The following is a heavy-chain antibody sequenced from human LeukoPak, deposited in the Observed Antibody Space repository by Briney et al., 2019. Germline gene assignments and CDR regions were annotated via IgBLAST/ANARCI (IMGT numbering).Heavy chain of an antibody. J-gene: IGHJ5*02. V-gene: IGHV4-4*07. CDR2: IYTSGST. Sequence: SETLSLTCTVSGGSISSYYWSWIRQPAGKGLEWIGRIYTSGSTNYNPSLKSRVTISVDTSKNQFSLKLSSVTAADTAVYYCARGKVPAAIGQGWFDPWGQGTLVTVSS. CDR1: GGSISSYY. CDR3: ARGKVPAAIGQGWFDP. D-gene: IGHD2-2*01.